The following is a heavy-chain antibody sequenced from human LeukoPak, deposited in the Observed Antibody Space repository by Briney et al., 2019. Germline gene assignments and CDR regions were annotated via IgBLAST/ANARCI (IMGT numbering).Heavy chain of an antibody. CDR3: AREEGIAAAGALEY. CDR2: IYHSGNT. J-gene: IGHJ4*02. Sequence: SETLSLTCSVPIDSITNYYWSWIRQPPGKGLEWVGFIYHSGNTNKNPSLTTRVTMSVDTSKTQITLRLSSVTAADTAVYYCAREEGIAAAGALEYWGQGILVTVSS. V-gene: IGHV4-59*01. D-gene: IGHD6-13*01. CDR1: IDSITNYY.